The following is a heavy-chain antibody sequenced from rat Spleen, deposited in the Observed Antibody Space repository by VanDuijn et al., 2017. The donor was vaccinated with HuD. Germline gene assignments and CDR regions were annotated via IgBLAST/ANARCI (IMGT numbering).Heavy chain of an antibody. V-gene: IGHV5S10*01. CDR2: IIYDGSRT. D-gene: IGHD1-2*01. CDR1: GFTFSDYN. Sequence: EVQLVESGGGLVQPGRSLKLSCAASGFTFSDYNMAWVRQAPKKGLEWVATIIYDGSRTYYRDSVKGRFTISRDNAKSTLYLQMDSLRSEDTATYFCARHEADYTSYFDYWGQGVMVTVSS. CDR3: ARHEADYTSYFDY. J-gene: IGHJ2*01.